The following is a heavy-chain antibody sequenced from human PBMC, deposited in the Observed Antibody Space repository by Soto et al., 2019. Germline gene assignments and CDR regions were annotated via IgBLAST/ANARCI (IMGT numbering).Heavy chain of an antibody. V-gene: IGHV3-23*01. Sequence: EVQLLESGGGLVQPGGSLRLSCAASGFSFSNYGMSWVRQAPGKGPEWVSIISTDGGTTHYADSVKGRFTISRDNSKNTLYLQMTSLSAEDTGVYYCTKGGGSGCYYEPFHIWGHGIMVTVS. D-gene: IGHD2-21*01. CDR3: TKGGGSGCYYEPFHI. CDR2: ISTDGGTT. CDR1: GFSFSNYG. J-gene: IGHJ3*02.